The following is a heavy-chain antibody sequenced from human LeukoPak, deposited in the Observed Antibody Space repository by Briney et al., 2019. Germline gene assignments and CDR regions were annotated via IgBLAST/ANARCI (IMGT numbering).Heavy chain of an antibody. Sequence: GASVKVSCKASGYTFTNYGISWVRQAPGQGLERMGWISTYDGNTNYAQKFQGRVTMTTDTLTTTAYMELRSLRSDDTAVYYCARDLGRVRDTSGYYTWGQGTLVTVSS. J-gene: IGHJ4*02. CDR3: ARDLGRVRDTSGYYT. D-gene: IGHD3-22*01. CDR1: GYTFTNYG. V-gene: IGHV1-18*01. CDR2: ISTYDGNT.